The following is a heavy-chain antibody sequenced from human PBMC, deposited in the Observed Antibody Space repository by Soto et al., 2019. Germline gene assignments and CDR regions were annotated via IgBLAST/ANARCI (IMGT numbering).Heavy chain of an antibody. CDR3: AVTMTNYCYYGMDV. Sequence: QVQLVQSGAEVKKPGSSVKVSCKASGGTFSSYAISWVRQAPGQGLEWMGGIIPIFGTADYAQKFQGRVTIPAAQSRSTAYMELSSLRSEDTAVYYCAVTMTNYCYYGMDVWGQGTTVTVSS. CDR1: GGTFSSYA. J-gene: IGHJ6*02. CDR2: IIPIFGTA. V-gene: IGHV1-69*12. D-gene: IGHD3-22*01.